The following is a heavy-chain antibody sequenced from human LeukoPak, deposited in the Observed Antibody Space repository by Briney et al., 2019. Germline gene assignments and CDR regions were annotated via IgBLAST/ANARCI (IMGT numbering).Heavy chain of an antibody. J-gene: IGHJ4*02. Sequence: SETLSLTCTVSGYSISSGYYWGWIRQPPGKGLEWIGSIYHSGSTYYNPSLKSRVTISVDTSKNQFSLKLSSVTAGDTAVYYCARALDYYGSGSPYYFDYWGQGTLVTVSS. CDR3: ARALDYYGSGSPYYFDY. CDR2: IYHSGST. V-gene: IGHV4-38-2*02. CDR1: GYSISSGYY. D-gene: IGHD3-10*01.